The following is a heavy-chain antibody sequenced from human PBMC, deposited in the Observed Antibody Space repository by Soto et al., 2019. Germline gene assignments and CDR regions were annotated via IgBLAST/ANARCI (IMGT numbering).Heavy chain of an antibody. CDR3: AKDLLRPGRAYGMDV. V-gene: IGHV3-30*18. CDR1: GFTFSSYG. CDR2: ISYDGSNK. D-gene: IGHD6-25*01. J-gene: IGHJ6*02. Sequence: QVQLVESGGGVVQPGRSLRLSCAASGFTFSSYGIHWVRQAPGKGLEWVAVISYDGSNKYYADSVKGRFTISRDNSKNTLYLQRNSLRPEDTAVYYCAKDLLRPGRAYGMDVWGQGTTVTVSS.